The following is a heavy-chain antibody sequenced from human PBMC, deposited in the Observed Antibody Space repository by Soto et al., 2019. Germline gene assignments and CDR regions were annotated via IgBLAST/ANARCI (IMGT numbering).Heavy chain of an antibody. J-gene: IGHJ5*02. Sequence: SETLSLTCAVSGDSITSDYWWSWVRQPPGKGLEWIGETYHSGSTNYNPSLKSRVTISVDKSKNQFSLKLSSVTAADTAVYYCARGTTTVVTPNWFDPWGQGTLVTVSS. CDR2: TYHSGST. CDR3: ARGTTTVVTPNWFDP. CDR1: GDSITSDYW. V-gene: IGHV4-4*02. D-gene: IGHD4-17*01.